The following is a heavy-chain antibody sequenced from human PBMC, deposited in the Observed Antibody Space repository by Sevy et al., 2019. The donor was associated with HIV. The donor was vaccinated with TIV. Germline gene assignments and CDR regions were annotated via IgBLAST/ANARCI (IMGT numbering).Heavy chain of an antibody. D-gene: IGHD3-22*01. V-gene: IGHV3-30*18. J-gene: IGHJ4*02. CDR1: GFTLSSYG. Sequence: GGSLRLSCAASGFTLSSYGMHWVRQAPGEGLEWVAVISYDGSHKYYADSVKGRFTISRDNSKNTLYLQMNSLRPEDTAVYYCAKDVSFGDSGGYPFDYWGQGILVTVSS. CDR3: AKDVSFGDSGGYPFDY. CDR2: ISYDGSHK.